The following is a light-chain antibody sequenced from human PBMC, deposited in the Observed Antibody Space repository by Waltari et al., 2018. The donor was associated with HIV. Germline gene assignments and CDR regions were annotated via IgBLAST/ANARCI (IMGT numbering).Light chain of an antibody. J-gene: IGKJ3*01. CDR1: QSITSC. Sequence: DMQMTQSPSSLSASIGERVTMTCRASQSITSCLKWYRQPPGEAPELLIYAASVLQSGVPSMFSASGSGTDYTLTISSVQPEDFATYFCQQTYSPPLTFGPGTKVDVK. CDR3: QQTYSPPLT. V-gene: IGKV1-39*01. CDR2: AAS.